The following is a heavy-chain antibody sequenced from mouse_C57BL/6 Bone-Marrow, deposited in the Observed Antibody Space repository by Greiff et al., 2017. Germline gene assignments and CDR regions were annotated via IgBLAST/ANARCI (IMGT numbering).Heavy chain of an antibody. CDR1: GFNIKDDY. V-gene: IGHV14-4*01. D-gene: IGHD2-4*01. CDR2: IDPENGDT. J-gene: IGHJ3*01. CDR3: TTSDYSFAY. Sequence: VQLQQSGAELVRPGASVKLSCTASGFNIKDDYMHWVKQRPEQGLEWIGWIDPENGDTEYASKFQGKATITADTSSNTAYLQLSRLTSEDTAFYYWTTSDYSFAYGGQGTLVTVSA.